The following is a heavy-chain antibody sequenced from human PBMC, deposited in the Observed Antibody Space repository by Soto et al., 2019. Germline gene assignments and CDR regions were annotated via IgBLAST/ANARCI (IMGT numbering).Heavy chain of an antibody. J-gene: IGHJ4*02. Sequence: EVRLVETGGGLIQPGGSLRLSCAASGFTVSSNYMSWVRQAPGKGLEWVSIIYSGGSTYYADSVQGRFTISRDNSMNTXXXXXXXXRAXDTAVYYCAREGGGVYCSGGSCYGRYFDYWGQGTLVTVSA. V-gene: IGHV3-53*02. CDR1: GFTVSSNY. CDR2: IYSGGST. D-gene: IGHD2-15*01. CDR3: AREGGGVYCSGGSCYGRYFDY.